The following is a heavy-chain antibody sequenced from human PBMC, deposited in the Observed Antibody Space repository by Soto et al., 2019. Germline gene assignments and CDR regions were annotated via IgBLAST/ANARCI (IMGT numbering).Heavy chain of an antibody. Sequence: GSLRLSCAASGFTFTTYAMSWVRQAPGKGLEWASAISAGGGTTYYADSVKGRFTISRDNSMNALYLQMNSLRAEDTAVYYCAKDQRGMTNFDYWGQGTLVTVSS. CDR1: GFTFTTYA. J-gene: IGHJ4*02. D-gene: IGHD6-13*01. V-gene: IGHV3-23*01. CDR3: AKDQRGMTNFDY. CDR2: ISAGGGTT.